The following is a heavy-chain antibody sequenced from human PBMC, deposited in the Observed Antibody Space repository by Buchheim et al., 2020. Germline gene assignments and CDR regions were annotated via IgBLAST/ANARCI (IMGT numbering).Heavy chain of an antibody. CDR2: ISYDGSNK. J-gene: IGHJ4*02. CDR1: GFTFSSYG. V-gene: IGHV3-30*18. D-gene: IGHD5-18*01. Sequence: QVQLVESGGGVVQPGRSLRLSCAASGFTFSSYGMHWVRQAPGKGLEWVAVISYDGSNKYYADSVKGRFTISRDNSKNTLYLQMNSLRVEDTAVYYCAKAESGYSYGCYWGQGTL. CDR3: AKAESGYSYGCY.